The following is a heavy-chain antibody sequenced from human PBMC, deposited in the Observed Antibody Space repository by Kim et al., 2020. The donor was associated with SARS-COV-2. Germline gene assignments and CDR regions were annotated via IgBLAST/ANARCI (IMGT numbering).Heavy chain of an antibody. CDR2: INHSGST. D-gene: IGHD3-22*01. CDR3: ARAPYNYYDSSGYLPPDV. CDR1: GGTFGGYY. V-gene: IGHV4-34*01. J-gene: IGHJ6*02. Sequence: SETLSLTCAVNGGTFGGYYWSWIRQPPGRGLEWIGDINHSGSTNYNPSLKSRGSISADKSKKQFSLRLDSVTAADTAVYFCARAPYNYYDSSGYLPPDVWGQGTSVTVSS.